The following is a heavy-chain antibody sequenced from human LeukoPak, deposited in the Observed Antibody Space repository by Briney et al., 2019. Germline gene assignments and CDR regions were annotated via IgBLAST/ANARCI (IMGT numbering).Heavy chain of an antibody. Sequence: ASVKVSCKASGYTFTSYGISWVRQAPGQGLEWMGVINPSGDGTNYPQRFQGRVTLTRDTSTSTVYMELSSLRSEDTAIYYCAKETPNTGWFDPWGQGTLVTVSS. V-gene: IGHV1-46*01. CDR3: AKETPNTGWFDP. D-gene: IGHD1-14*01. J-gene: IGHJ5*02. CDR1: GYTFTSYG. CDR2: INPSGDGT.